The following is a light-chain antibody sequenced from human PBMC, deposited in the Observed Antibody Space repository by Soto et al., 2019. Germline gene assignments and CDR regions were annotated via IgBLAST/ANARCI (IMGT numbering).Light chain of an antibody. CDR2: GAS. V-gene: IGKV3-20*01. CDR3: QHYGTSLYT. CDR1: QSISGSY. J-gene: IGKJ2*01. Sequence: EIVLTQSPGTLSLSPGERATLSCKASQSISGSYLAWYQQKPGQAPSLLIYGASTRATGIPDRFSGSGSGTDFTLTISRLEPEDFAVYYCQHYGTSLYTFGQGTKLEIK.